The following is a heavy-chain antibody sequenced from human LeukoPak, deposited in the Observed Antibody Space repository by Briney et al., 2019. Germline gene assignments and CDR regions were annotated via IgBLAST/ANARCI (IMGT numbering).Heavy chain of an antibody. V-gene: IGHV4-34*01. Sequence: SETLSLTCAVYGGSFSGYYWSWIRQPPRKGLEWIGEINHSGSTNYNPSLKSRVTISVDTSKNQFSLKLSSVTAADTAVYYCAMLISGYWGQGTLVTVSS. D-gene: IGHD3-16*01. CDR1: GGSFSGYY. J-gene: IGHJ4*02. CDR3: AMLISGY. CDR2: INHSGST.